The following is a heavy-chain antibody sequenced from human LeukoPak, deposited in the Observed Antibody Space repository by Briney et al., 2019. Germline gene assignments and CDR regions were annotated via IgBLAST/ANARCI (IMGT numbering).Heavy chain of an antibody. CDR3: ARGGRHSSGSDYFDY. CDR2: ISSSGSTI. J-gene: IGHJ4*02. V-gene: IGHV3-48*03. D-gene: IGHD6-19*01. Sequence: PGGSLRLSCAASGFTFSSYEMNWVRQAPGKGLEWVSYISSSGSTIYYADSVKGRFTISRDNAKNSLYLQMNSLRAEDTAIYYCARGGRHSSGSDYFDYWGQGTLVTVSS. CDR1: GFTFSSYE.